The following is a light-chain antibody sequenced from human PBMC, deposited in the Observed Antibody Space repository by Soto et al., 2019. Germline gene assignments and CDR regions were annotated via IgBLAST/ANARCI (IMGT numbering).Light chain of an antibody. V-gene: IGLV2-11*01. CDR3: CSYAGSYTSHVV. J-gene: IGLJ2*01. CDR1: SSDVGGYNY. CDR2: DVS. Sequence: QSALTQPRSVSGAPGQAVTISCPGTSSDVGGYNYVSWYQQHPGKAPKLMIYDVSKRPSGVPDRFSGSKSGNTASLTISGLQAEDEADYYCCSYAGSYTSHVVFGGGTKVTVL.